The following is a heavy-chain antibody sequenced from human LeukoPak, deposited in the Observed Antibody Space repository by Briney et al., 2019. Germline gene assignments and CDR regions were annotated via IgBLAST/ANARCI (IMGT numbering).Heavy chain of an antibody. CDR3: ARRPRRNRDYYYYGMDV. CDR2: ITTGGRTM. J-gene: IGHJ6*02. V-gene: IGHV3-11*01. D-gene: IGHD1-14*01. CDR1: GITLSDHY. Sequence: GGSLRLSCAASGITLSDHYMSWIRQAPGKGPEWVSYITTGGRTMYYADPVRGRFTISRDNAKNSLYLQMNSLRAEDTAVYYCARRPRRNRDYYYYGMDVWGQGTTVTVSS.